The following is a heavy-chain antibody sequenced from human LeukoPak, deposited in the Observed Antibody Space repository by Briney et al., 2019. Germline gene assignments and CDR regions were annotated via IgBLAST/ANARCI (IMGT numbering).Heavy chain of an antibody. CDR3: ARENRYYDNLTGYYLPHYMDV. Sequence: SQTLSLTCTVSGGSISSGSYYWSWIRQPAGKGLEWIGRIYTSGSTNYNPSLKSRVTISGDTSKNQFSLKLSSVTAADTAVYYCARENRYYDNLTGYYLPHYMDVWGKGTTVTVSS. J-gene: IGHJ6*03. CDR2: IYTSGST. V-gene: IGHV4-61*02. CDR1: GGSISSGSYY. D-gene: IGHD3-9*01.